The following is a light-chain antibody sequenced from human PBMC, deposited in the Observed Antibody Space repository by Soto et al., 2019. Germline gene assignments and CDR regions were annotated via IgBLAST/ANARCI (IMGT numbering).Light chain of an antibody. CDR3: QHASNFLVT. CDR2: AAS. CDR1: LGVSSW. V-gene: IGKV1-12*01. J-gene: IGKJ3*01. Sequence: DIQMTQSPSSVSASVGDRVTITCRASLGVSSWLAWYQQKPGKPPKLLIYAASSMQRGVPSRFSGSGSGTDFTLIISSLQAEAFATYYCQHASNFLVTFGAGTKVDI.